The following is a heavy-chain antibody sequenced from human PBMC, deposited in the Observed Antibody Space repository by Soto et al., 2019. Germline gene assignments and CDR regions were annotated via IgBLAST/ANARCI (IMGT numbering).Heavy chain of an antibody. Sequence: PVESLKISCKGSGYSFTSYWIGWVRQMPVKGLEWIGIIYPGDSVPRYSPSFQGQVTISADKSISTAYLQWSSLKASDTAMYYCARQRGYCSSTSCYTLDYWGQGTLVTVSS. CDR2: IYPGDSVP. CDR1: GYSFTSYW. CDR3: ARQRGYCSSTSCYTLDY. V-gene: IGHV5-51*01. D-gene: IGHD2-2*02. J-gene: IGHJ4*02.